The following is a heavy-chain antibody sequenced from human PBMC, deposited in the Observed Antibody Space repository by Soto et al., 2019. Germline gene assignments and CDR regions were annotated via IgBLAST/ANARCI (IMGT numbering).Heavy chain of an antibody. Sequence: GGSLRLSCAASGFTFSSYAMHWVRQAPGKGLEWVAVISYDGSNKYYADSVKGRFTISRDNSKNTLYLQMNSLRAEDTAVYYCASEGYSYAKYFDYWGQGTLVTVSS. CDR2: ISYDGSNK. CDR1: GFTFSSYA. V-gene: IGHV3-30-3*01. D-gene: IGHD5-18*01. CDR3: ASEGYSYAKYFDY. J-gene: IGHJ4*02.